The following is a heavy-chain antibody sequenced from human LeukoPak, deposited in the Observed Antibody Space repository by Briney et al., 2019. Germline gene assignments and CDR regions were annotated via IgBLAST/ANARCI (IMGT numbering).Heavy chain of an antibody. D-gene: IGHD4-23*01. CDR1: GCTISSYY. CDR3: ARVPNDNSPKGAFDI. Sequence: PSETLSLTCTVSGCTISSYYWSWIRQPAGKGLEWIGRIYTSGSTNYNPSLKSRVTMSVDTSKNQFSLKLSSVTAADTAVYYCARVPNDNSPKGAFDIWGQGTMVTVSS. J-gene: IGHJ3*02. V-gene: IGHV4-4*07. CDR2: IYTSGST.